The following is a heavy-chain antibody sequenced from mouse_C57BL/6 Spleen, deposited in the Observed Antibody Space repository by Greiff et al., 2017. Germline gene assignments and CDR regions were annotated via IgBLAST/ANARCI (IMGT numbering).Heavy chain of an antibody. D-gene: IGHD1-1*01. V-gene: IGHV5-17*01. Sequence: EVQVVESGGGLVKPGGSLKLSCAASGFTFSDYGMHWVRQAPEKGLEWVAYISSGSSTIYYADTVKGRFTISRDNAKNTLFLQMTSLRSEDTAMYYCARPIYYYGSSYYAMDYWGQGTSVTVSS. CDR2: ISSGSSTI. CDR3: ARPIYYYGSSYYAMDY. J-gene: IGHJ4*01. CDR1: GFTFSDYG.